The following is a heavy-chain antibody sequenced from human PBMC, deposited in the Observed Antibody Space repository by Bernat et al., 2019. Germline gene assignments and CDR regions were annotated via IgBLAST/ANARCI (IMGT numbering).Heavy chain of an antibody. D-gene: IGHD6-13*01. V-gene: IGHV3-30*18. CDR1: GFTFSSYG. CDR2: ISYDGSNK. J-gene: IGHJ4*02. Sequence: QVQLVESGGGVVQPGRSLRLSCAASGFTFSSYGMHWVRQAPGKGLEWVAVISYDGSNKYYADSVKGRFTISRDNSKNTLYLQMNSLRAEETAVYYCAKNLRRIAAAGTVGDYWGQGTLVTVSS. CDR3: AKNLRRIAAAGTVGDY.